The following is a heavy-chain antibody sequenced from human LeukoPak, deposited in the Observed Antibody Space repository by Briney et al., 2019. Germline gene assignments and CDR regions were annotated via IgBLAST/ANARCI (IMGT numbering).Heavy chain of an antibody. J-gene: IGHJ4*02. CDR2: INPNSGGT. Sequence: GASVKVSCKASGYTFTGYYMHWVREAPGQGLEWMGWINPNSGGTNYAQKFQGRVTMTRDTSISTAYMELSRLRSDDTAVYYCARGVRIFGVVTWDYWGQGTLVTVSP. CDR3: ARGVRIFGVVTWDY. V-gene: IGHV1-2*02. CDR1: GYTFTGYY. D-gene: IGHD3-3*01.